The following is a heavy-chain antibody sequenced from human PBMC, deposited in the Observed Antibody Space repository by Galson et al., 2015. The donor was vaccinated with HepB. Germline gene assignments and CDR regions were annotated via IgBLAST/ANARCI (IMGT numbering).Heavy chain of an antibody. D-gene: IGHD4-17*01. CDR2: IKSKTDGGTT. CDR3: TTATVTTYPEYYYYGMDV. Sequence: SMRLSCAASGFTFSNAWISWVRQAPGKGLEWVGRIKSKTDGGTTDYAAPVKGRFTISRDDSKNTLYLQMNSLKTEDTAVYYCTTATVTTYPEYYYYGMDVWGQGTTVTVSS. CDR1: GFTFSNAW. J-gene: IGHJ6*02. V-gene: IGHV3-15*01.